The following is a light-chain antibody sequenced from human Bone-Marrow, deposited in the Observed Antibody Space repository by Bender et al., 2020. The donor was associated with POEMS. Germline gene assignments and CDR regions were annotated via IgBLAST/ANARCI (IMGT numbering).Light chain of an antibody. V-gene: IGLV3-1*01. J-gene: IGLJ3*02. CDR2: QDN. CDR3: YSATDNNGRV. Sequence: SSELTQPPSVSVSPGQTARITCSGDKLGDKYASWYQQKPGQSPILVMYQDNKRPSGIPERISGSNSGNTATLTISGAQVEDEADYYCYSATDNNGRVFGGGTQLTVL. CDR1: KLGDKY.